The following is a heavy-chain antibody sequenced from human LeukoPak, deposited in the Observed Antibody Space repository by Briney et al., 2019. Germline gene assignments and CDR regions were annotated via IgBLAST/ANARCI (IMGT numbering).Heavy chain of an antibody. CDR3: ARDTSIVDPAGYMDD. J-gene: IGHJ6*03. V-gene: IGHV3-30*04. Sequence: GGSLRLSCAASGFTFSSYAMHWVRQAPGKGLEWVAVISYDGSNKYYRDSVKGRFTISRDNSKNTLYLQLNSLRSEDTAVYSCARDTSIVDPAGYMDDWGKGTTVTVSS. CDR2: ISYDGSNK. D-gene: IGHD6-6*01. CDR1: GFTFSSYA.